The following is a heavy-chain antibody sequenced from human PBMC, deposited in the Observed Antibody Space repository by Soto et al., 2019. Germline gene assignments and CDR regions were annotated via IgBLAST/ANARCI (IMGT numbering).Heavy chain of an antibody. V-gene: IGHV3-23*01. D-gene: IGHD6-6*01. Sequence: PXGSLQLCCAASGFSFSSDAMSWVRQAPGKGLEWVSAISGSGGSTYYADSVKGRFTISRDNSKNTLYLQMNSLRAEDTAVYYCATSRIAARLAWDYWGQGTLVTVPS. CDR3: ATSRIAARLAWDY. J-gene: IGHJ4*02. CDR1: GFSFSSDA. CDR2: ISGSGGST.